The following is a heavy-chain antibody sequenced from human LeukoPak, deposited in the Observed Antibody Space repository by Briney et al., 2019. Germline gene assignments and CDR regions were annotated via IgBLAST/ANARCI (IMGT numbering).Heavy chain of an antibody. V-gene: IGHV3-33*06. Sequence: GGSLRLSCAASGFTFSSYGMHWVRQAPGKGLEWVAVIWYDGSNKYYADSVKGRFTISRDNSKNTLYLQMNSLRAEDTAVYYCAKLTYYDFWSGYYVDYWGQGTLVTVSS. D-gene: IGHD3-3*01. J-gene: IGHJ4*02. CDR1: GFTFSSYG. CDR2: IWYDGSNK. CDR3: AKLTYYDFWSGYYVDY.